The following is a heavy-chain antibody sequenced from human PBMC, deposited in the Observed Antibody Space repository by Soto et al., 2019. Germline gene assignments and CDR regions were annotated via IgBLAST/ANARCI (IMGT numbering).Heavy chain of an antibody. Sequence: EVQLVESGGGLVQPGGSLRLSCAASGFTFSSYGMNWVRQAPGKGLEWVSYISTGSASIYYADSVKGRFTISRDNAKNSLFLQMNSLTHEDTAVYYCARDSASYSSSSGSYWYFDLWGRGTLVAVSS. D-gene: IGHD6-6*01. J-gene: IGHJ2*01. CDR2: ISTGSASI. CDR1: GFTFSSYG. V-gene: IGHV3-48*02. CDR3: ARDSASYSSSSGSYWYFDL.